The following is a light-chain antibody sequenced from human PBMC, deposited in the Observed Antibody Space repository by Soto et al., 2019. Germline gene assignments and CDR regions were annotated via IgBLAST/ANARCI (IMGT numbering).Light chain of an antibody. V-gene: IGKV3-11*01. Sequence: EIVLTQSPATLSLSPGERATLSCRASQSVSSNLAWYQHKSGQAPRLLIYDASNTATGIPARFSGSGSGTDFTLTISSLGPEDFAVYYCQQRSHWPPITFGQGTRLEIK. J-gene: IGKJ5*01. CDR1: QSVSSN. CDR2: DAS. CDR3: QQRSHWPPIT.